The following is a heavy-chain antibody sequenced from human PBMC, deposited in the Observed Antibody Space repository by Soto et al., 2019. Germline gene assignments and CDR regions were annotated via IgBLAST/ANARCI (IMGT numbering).Heavy chain of an antibody. CDR3: ARDPGCRNGVCSRFDY. CDR1: GFTFSSYD. V-gene: IGHV3-48*03. CDR2: ISSSGSSI. D-gene: IGHD2-8*01. J-gene: IGHJ4*02. Sequence: EVQLVESGGGLVQPGGSLRLSCAASGFTFSSYDMNWVRQAPGKGLEWVSYISSSGSSINYADSVKGRFTISRDNAKNSLYLQMNSLRAEDTAVYYCARDPGCRNGVCSRFDYWGQGTLVTVSS.